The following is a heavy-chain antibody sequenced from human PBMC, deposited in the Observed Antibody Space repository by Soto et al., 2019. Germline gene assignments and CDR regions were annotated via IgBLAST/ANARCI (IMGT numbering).Heavy chain of an antibody. Sequence: QLQLQESGSGLVKPSQTLSLTCAVSGGSISSGGYSWSWIRQPPGKGLEWIGYIYHSGSTYYNPSLKSRVTTSVDRSKNQFSLKLSSVPAADTAVYYCARESMVRGSGGWFDPWGQGTLVTVSS. D-gene: IGHD3-10*01. V-gene: IGHV4-30-2*01. CDR2: IYHSGST. J-gene: IGHJ5*02. CDR3: ARESMVRGSGGWFDP. CDR1: GGSISSGGYS.